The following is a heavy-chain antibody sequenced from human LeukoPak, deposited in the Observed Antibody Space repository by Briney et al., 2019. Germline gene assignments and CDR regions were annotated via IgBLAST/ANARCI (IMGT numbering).Heavy chain of an antibody. D-gene: IGHD6-13*01. V-gene: IGHV3-21*01. CDR1: GFTFSSYS. CDR3: ARDGGSSWLDDY. J-gene: IGHJ4*02. CDR2: ISSSSSYI. Sequence: PGGSLRLSCAASGFTFSSYSMTWVRQAPGKGLEWVSSISSSSSYIYYADSVKGRFTISRDNAKNSLYLQMNSLRAEDTAVYYCARDGGSSWLDDYWGQGTLVTVSS.